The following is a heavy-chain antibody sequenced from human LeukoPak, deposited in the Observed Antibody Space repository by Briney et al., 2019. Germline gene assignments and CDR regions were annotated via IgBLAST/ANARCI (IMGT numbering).Heavy chain of an antibody. D-gene: IGHD3-9*01. Sequence: ASVKVSCKASGYTFTSYAMNWVRQAPGQGLEWMGWINTNTGNPTYAQGFTGRFVFSLDTSVSTAYLQISSLKAEDTAVYYCARGIRVLRYFDWLPTPDAFDIWGQGTMVTVSS. CDR2: INTNTGNP. CDR1: GYTFTSYA. J-gene: IGHJ3*02. V-gene: IGHV7-4-1*02. CDR3: ARGIRVLRYFDWLPTPDAFDI.